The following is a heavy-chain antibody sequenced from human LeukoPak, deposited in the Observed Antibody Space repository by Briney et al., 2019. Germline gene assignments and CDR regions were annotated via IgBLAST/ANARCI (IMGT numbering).Heavy chain of an antibody. J-gene: IGHJ5*01. D-gene: IGHD3-3*01. CDR3: ARGRGLTVFGVVSWFDS. Sequence: ASVKVSCKSSGGTFSSYAVSWVRQAPGQGLDWMGGIIPFFGTANYAQKFQGRVTLTADKFPTTAYMELNSLRSEDTAVYYCARGRGLTVFGVVSWFDSWGQGTLVTVSS. CDR1: GGTFSSYA. V-gene: IGHV1-69*06. CDR2: IIPFFGTA.